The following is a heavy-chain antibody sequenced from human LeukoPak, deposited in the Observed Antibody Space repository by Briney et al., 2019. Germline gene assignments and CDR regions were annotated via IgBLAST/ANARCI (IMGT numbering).Heavy chain of an antibody. J-gene: IGHJ5*02. CDR2: IYYSGTT. Sequence: SETLSLTCTVSGGSISSSPYYWGWIRQPPGKGLEWIGSIYYSGTTHYNPSLESRVTISVDTSKNQFSLKLASVTAADTAIYYCAKGAGGFSYYNWFDPWGQGTLVAVSS. D-gene: IGHD5-18*01. CDR1: GGSISSSPYY. CDR3: AKGAGGFSYYNWFDP. V-gene: IGHV4-39*07.